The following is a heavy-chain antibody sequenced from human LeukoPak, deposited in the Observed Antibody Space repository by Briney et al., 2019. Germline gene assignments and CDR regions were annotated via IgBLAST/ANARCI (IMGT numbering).Heavy chain of an antibody. Sequence: SETLSLTCAVYGGSLSGYYWSWIRQPPGKGLEWIGEINHSGSTNYNPSLKSRVTISVDTSKNQFSLKLSSVTAADTAVYYCARGMHTYYYDSSGFPDYWGQGTLVTASS. D-gene: IGHD3-22*01. J-gene: IGHJ4*02. CDR2: INHSGST. CDR3: ARGMHTYYYDSSGFPDY. V-gene: IGHV4-34*01. CDR1: GGSLSGYY.